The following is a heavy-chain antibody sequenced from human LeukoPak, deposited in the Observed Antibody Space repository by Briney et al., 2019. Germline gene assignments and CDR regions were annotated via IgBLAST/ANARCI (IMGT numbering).Heavy chain of an antibody. J-gene: IGHJ4*02. D-gene: IGHD2-2*01. CDR1: GFTFSDYY. CDR3: ARDRYCTTTRCSDY. CDR2: ISTDGSST. V-gene: IGHV3-74*03. Sequence: GGSLRLSCAASGFTFSDYYMSWIRQAPGKGLVWVSRISTDGSSTTYADSVKGRFTISRDNAKNTLYLEMNSLRAEDTAVYYCARDRYCTTTRCSDYWGQGTLVTVSS.